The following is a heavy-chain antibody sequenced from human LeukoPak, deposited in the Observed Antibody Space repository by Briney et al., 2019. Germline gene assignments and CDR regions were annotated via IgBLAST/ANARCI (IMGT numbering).Heavy chain of an antibody. J-gene: IGHJ3*02. V-gene: IGHV1-2*02. D-gene: IGHD1-26*01. Sequence: VASVKVSCKASGYTFTACCTHWVRQAPGQGLEWMGWINPDSGGTNYAQRFQGRVTMTRDTSISTAYMELSRLRSDDTAMYYCARDLQSGGFDAFDIWGQGTMVTVSS. CDR1: GYTFTACC. CDR3: ARDLQSGGFDAFDI. CDR2: INPDSGGT.